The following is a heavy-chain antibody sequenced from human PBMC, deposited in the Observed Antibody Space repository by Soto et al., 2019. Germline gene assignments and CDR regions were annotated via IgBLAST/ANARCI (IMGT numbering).Heavy chain of an antibody. J-gene: IGHJ4*02. V-gene: IGHV3-21*01. CDR2: ISSSSSYI. D-gene: IGHD6-13*01. CDR1: GFTFSSYS. Sequence: EVQLVESGGGLVKPGGSLRLSCAASGFTFSSYSMNWVRQAPGKGLEWVSSISSSSSYIYYADSVKGRFTISGANAKNSLYLQMNSLRAEDTAAYYCARDESYSSSWYYFDYWGQVTLVTVSS. CDR3: ARDESYSSSWYYFDY.